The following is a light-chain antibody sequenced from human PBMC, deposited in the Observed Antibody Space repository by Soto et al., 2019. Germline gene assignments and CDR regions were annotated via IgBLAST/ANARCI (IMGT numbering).Light chain of an antibody. Sequence: QLVLAQPPSASGTPGQRVTISCSGSSSNIGSNTVTWYQQLPGTAPKLLIYTNNQRPSGVPDRFSGSKSGTSASLAISGLQAEDEADYYCAAWDDSLSGPVFGGGTKLTVL. J-gene: IGLJ3*02. CDR2: TNN. CDR3: AAWDDSLSGPV. CDR1: SSNIGSNT. V-gene: IGLV1-44*01.